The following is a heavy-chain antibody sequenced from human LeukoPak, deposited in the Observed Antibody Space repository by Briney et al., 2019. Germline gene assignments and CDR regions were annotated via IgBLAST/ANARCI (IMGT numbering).Heavy chain of an antibody. V-gene: IGHV3-33*01. CDR3: ARARNTRGFDY. Sequence: PGGSLRLSCAASGVTFNSYGIHWVREAPGKGLGWVAFIWYDGSNKYYADSVKGRFTISRDNSKNTLYLQMNSLRAEDTAVYYCARARNTRGFDYWGQGTLVTVSS. J-gene: IGHJ4*02. D-gene: IGHD2/OR15-2a*01. CDR1: GVTFNSYG. CDR2: IWYDGSNK.